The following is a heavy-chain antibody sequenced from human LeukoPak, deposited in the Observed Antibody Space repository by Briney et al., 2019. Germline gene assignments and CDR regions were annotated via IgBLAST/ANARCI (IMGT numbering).Heavy chain of an antibody. Sequence: ASVKVSCKASGYTFTGYYMHWVRQAPGQGLEWMGWINPNSGGTNYAQKFQGRVTMTRDTSISTAYMELSRLRSDDTAVYYCARDRGDYDFWSGFNWFDPWGQGTLVTVSS. D-gene: IGHD3-3*01. V-gene: IGHV1-2*02. CDR2: INPNSGGT. J-gene: IGHJ5*02. CDR1: GYTFTGYY. CDR3: ARDRGDYDFWSGFNWFDP.